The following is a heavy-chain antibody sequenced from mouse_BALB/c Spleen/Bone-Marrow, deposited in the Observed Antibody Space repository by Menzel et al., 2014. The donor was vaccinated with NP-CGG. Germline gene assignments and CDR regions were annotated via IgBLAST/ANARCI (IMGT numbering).Heavy chain of an antibody. V-gene: IGHV1S41*01. Sequence: DLVKPGASVKLSCKASGYTFTNFWINWIKQRPGQGLECIGRIAPGAGTTYYNEMFKGKATLTVDTSSSTAYIQLSSLSSEDSAVYFCARYDYVMDYWGQGTSVTVSS. CDR1: GYTFTNFW. D-gene: IGHD2-3*01. J-gene: IGHJ4*01. CDR3: ARYDYVMDY. CDR2: IAPGAGTT.